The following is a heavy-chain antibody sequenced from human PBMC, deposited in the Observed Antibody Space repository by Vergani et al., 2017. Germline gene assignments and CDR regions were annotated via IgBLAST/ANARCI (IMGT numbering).Heavy chain of an antibody. V-gene: IGHV1-46*03. CDR3: ARVGSSGLAYSYFDS. Sequence: QVQLVQSGAEVKKPGASVKVSCKASGYTFTRYYMHWVRQAPGQGLEWMGIINPNGGGTTYAQKFQGRISMTRDASTSTVYMELNSLRSEDTAVYYCARVGSSGLAYSYFDSWGQGTLVTVSS. CDR1: GYTFTRYY. J-gene: IGHJ4*02. CDR2: INPNGGGT. D-gene: IGHD3-22*01.